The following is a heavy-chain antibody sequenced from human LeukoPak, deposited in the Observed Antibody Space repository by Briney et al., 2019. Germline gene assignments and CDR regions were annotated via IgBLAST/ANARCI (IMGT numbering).Heavy chain of an antibody. CDR3: ARENGHTYGYVFFDF. CDR2: IYSGGRT. CDR1: GFTVSTNY. D-gene: IGHD5-18*01. V-gene: IGHV3-53*01. Sequence: SGGSLRLSCAASGFTVSTNYMSWVRQTPGKGLEWVSVIYSGGRTYYADSVKGRFTISRDNSKNTLYLQMNRLRVEDTAVYYCARENGHTYGYVFFDFWGQGTLVTVSS. J-gene: IGHJ4*02.